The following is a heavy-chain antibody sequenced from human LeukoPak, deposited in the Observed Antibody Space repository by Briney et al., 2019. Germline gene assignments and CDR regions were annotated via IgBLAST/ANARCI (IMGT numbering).Heavy chain of an antibody. J-gene: IGHJ3*02. Sequence: PSETLSLTCAVYGGSFSGYYWSWIRQPPGKGLEWIGEINHSGSTNYNPSLKSRVTISVDTPKNQFSLKLSSVTAADTAVYYCARGPRDYDSSGYYYGTNDAFDIWGQGTMVTVSS. CDR1: GGSFSGYY. V-gene: IGHV4-34*01. CDR2: INHSGST. CDR3: ARGPRDYDSSGYYYGTNDAFDI. D-gene: IGHD3-22*01.